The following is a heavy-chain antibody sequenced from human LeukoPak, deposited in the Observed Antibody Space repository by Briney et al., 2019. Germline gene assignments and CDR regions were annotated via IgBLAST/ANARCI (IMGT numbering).Heavy chain of an antibody. CDR2: TYYRFQWSD. V-gene: IGHV6-1*01. D-gene: IGHD3-9*01. J-gene: IGHJ4*02. CDR3: ARGYHNYYFDY. CDR1: GDSVSSNSAT. Sequence: SQTLSLTCAISGDSVSSNSATWHWIRQSPSRGLEWLGRTYYRFQWSDDFAVSVKSRVTINPDTSKNQFSLHLNSVSPEDTAVYFCARGYHNYYFDYWGQGTLVTVSS.